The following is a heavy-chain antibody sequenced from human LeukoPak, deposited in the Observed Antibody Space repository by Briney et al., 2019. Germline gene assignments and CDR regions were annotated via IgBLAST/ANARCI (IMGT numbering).Heavy chain of an antibody. V-gene: IGHV1-2*02. J-gene: IGHJ6*03. CDR2: INPNSGGT. Sequence: ASVKVSCKASDDTFTNYGVSWVRQAPGQGLEWMGWINPNSGGTNYAQKFQGRVTMTRDTSISTAYMELSRLRSDDTAVYYCAREGGDGIVGALRGYMDVWGKGTTVTVSS. CDR1: DDTFTNYG. D-gene: IGHD1-26*01. CDR3: AREGGDGIVGALRGYMDV.